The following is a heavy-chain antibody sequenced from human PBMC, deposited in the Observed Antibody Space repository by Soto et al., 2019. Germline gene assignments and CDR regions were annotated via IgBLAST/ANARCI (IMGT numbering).Heavy chain of an antibody. CDR1: GFTFGSYA. CDR3: AKDNGNYGSGSFSH. J-gene: IGHJ4*02. CDR2: SSGTGDSS. V-gene: IGHV3-23*01. Sequence: EVQLLESGGCLVQPGGSLRLSGAASGFTFGSYAMSWVRQAPGKGLEWVSLSSGTGDSSEYANSVKGRFTISRDYSKTTVFLQMNSLRAEDTAVYFCAKDNGNYGSGSFSHWGQGTLVTVSS. D-gene: IGHD3-10*01.